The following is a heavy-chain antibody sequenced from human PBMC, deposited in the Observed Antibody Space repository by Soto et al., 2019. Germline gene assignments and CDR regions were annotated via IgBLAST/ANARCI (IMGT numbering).Heavy chain of an antibody. V-gene: IGHV1-18*01. D-gene: IGHD2-2*01. CDR3: VRDPAGHIDFDY. J-gene: IGHJ4*02. Sequence: QVQLVQSGAEVKEPGASVKISCKASGYTFTSYGISWVRQAPGQGLEWMSWISAYNGDTNYAQKVQGRVNMTTDTSTSTAFMELRSLRFDDTAVYYCVRDPAGHIDFDYWGQGTLVTVSS. CDR2: ISAYNGDT. CDR1: GYTFTSYG.